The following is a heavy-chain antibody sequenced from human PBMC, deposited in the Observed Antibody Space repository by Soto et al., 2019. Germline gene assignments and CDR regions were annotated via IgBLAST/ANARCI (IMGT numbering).Heavy chain of an antibody. J-gene: IGHJ4*02. V-gene: IGHV4-59*01. D-gene: IGHD6-13*01. CDR3: ARDLGIGSSGPFDY. CDR1: GDSITDYY. Sequence: SETLSLTCTVSGDSITDYYWSWIRQAPGKGLEWIGFIYHSGNTNYKSSLKGRVTMSMDTSKSQFFLKLTSVTAADTAVYYCARDLGIGSSGPFDYWGQGTLVTVSS. CDR2: IYHSGNT.